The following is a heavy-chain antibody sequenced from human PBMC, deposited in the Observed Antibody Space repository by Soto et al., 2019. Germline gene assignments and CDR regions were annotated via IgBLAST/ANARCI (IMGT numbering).Heavy chain of an antibody. J-gene: IGHJ4*02. D-gene: IGHD6-19*01. V-gene: IGHV3-23*01. CDR3: VKGGWLDD. Sequence: EVQVLESGGGLVQPGGSRRPSCTASGFTFSKFEMSWARQASGKGLEWVSFISVSGGETHYADSVKGRFIISRDNSKNTLYLQMNSLRVEDMAVYYCVKGGWLDDWGQGTLVTVSS. CDR2: ISVSGGET. CDR1: GFTFSKFE.